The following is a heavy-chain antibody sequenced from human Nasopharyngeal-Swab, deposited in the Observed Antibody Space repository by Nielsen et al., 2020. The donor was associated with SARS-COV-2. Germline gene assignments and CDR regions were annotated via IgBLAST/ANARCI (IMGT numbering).Heavy chain of an antibody. V-gene: IGHV3-7*01. CDR2: IKQDGSEK. CDR1: GFTFSSYW. CDR3: ARHYDYVWGSYRPFDY. D-gene: IGHD3-16*02. Sequence: GESLKISWAASGFTFSSYWKSWVRQAPGKGLEWVANIKQDGSEKYYVDSVKGRFTISRDNAKNSLYLQMNSLRAEDTAVYYCARHYDYVWGSYRPFDYWGQGTLVTVSS. J-gene: IGHJ4*02.